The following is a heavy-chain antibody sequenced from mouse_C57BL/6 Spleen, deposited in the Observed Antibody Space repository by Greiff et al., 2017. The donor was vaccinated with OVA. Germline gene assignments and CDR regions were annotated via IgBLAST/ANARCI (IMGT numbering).Heavy chain of an antibody. Sequence: QVQLQQPGAELVKPGASVKLSCKASGYTFTSYWMHWVKQRPGQGLEWIGMIHPNSGSTNYNAKFKSKATLTVDKSSSTAYMQLSSMSSEYSAVYYGARDLGFGSSSPYYWGQGTTLTVSS. CDR2: IHPNSGST. D-gene: IGHD1-1*01. CDR1: GYTFTSYW. J-gene: IGHJ2*01. CDR3: ARDLGFGSSSPYY. V-gene: IGHV1-64*01.